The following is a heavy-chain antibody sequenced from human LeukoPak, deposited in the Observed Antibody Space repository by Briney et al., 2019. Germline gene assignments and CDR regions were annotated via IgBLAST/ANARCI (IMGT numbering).Heavy chain of an antibody. V-gene: IGHV1-18*01. D-gene: IGHD5-24*01. CDR1: GYTFTSYG. CDR2: ISAYNGNT. J-gene: IGHJ4*02. CDR3: ARFTVMATMSSDY. Sequence: ASVKVSCKASGYTFTSYGISRVRQAPGQGLEWMGWISAYNGNTNYAQKLQGRVTMTTDTSTSTAYMELRSLRSDDTAVYYCARFTVMATMSSDYWAREPWSPSPQ.